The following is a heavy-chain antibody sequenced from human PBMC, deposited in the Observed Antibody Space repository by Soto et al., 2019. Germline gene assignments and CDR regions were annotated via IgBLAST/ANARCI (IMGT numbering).Heavy chain of an antibody. Sequence: PSETLSLTCAVYGGSFSGYCWSWIRQPPGKGLEWIGEINHSGSTNYNPSLKSRVTISVDTSKNQFSLKLSSVTAADTAVYYCARGLLGSRSGYGPGPWGQGTLVTVSS. D-gene: IGHD3-3*01. CDR1: GGSFSGYC. J-gene: IGHJ5*02. CDR3: ARGLLGSRSGYGPGP. V-gene: IGHV4-34*01. CDR2: INHSGST.